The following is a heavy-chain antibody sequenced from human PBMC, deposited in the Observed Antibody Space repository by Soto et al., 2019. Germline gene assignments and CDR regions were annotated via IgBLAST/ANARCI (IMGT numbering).Heavy chain of an antibody. Sequence: QVQLVESGGDVVQPGRSLRLSCAASGLTLSAYGLHWVRQAPGKGLEWLADISSDGNYKHYANSVKGRFTLSRDDSKNTLYLQMSNLRVDDTAVYHCAAENWPHEYHDGMDVWGQGTTVTVSS. CDR3: AAENWPHEYHDGMDV. J-gene: IGHJ6*02. CDR1: GLTLSAYG. CDR2: ISSDGNYK. V-gene: IGHV3-30*03.